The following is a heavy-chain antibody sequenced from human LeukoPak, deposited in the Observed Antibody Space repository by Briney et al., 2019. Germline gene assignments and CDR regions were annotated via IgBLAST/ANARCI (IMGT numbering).Heavy chain of an antibody. CDR1: GYTFTGYY. Sequence: ASAKVSCKASGYTFTGYYMHWGRQAPGQGLEWMGWINPNSGGTNYAQKFQGRVTMTRDTSISTAYMELSRLRSDDTAVYYCARDHAAAGTFFDYWGQGTLVTVSS. CDR2: INPNSGGT. J-gene: IGHJ4*02. V-gene: IGHV1-2*02. CDR3: ARDHAAAGTFFDY. D-gene: IGHD6-13*01.